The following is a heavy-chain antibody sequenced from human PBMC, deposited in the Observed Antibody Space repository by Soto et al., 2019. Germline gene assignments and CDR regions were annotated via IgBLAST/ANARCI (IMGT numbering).Heavy chain of an antibody. CDR3: AHSVYSYDFWSGYYSSGMDV. V-gene: IGHV2-5*01. J-gene: IGHJ6*02. CDR2: IYWNDVK. Sequence: QITLKESGPTLVKPTQTLTLTCTFSGFSLSTSGVGVGWIRQPPGKALEWLALIYWNDVKRYSPSLKSRLTITKDTSKNQVVLTMTNMDPVDTATYYCAHSVYSYDFWSGYYSSGMDVWGQGTTVTVSS. D-gene: IGHD3-3*01. CDR1: GFSLSTSGVG.